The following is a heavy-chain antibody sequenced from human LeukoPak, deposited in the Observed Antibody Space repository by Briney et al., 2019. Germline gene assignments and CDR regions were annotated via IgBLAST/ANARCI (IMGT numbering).Heavy chain of an antibody. Sequence: EASVKVSCKASGYTFTSYGISWVRQAPGQGLEWMGWISAYNGNTNYAQKLQGRVTMTTDTSTSTAYMELRSLRSDDTAVYYCARVKGSSIAVAGIDYWGQGTLVTVSS. CDR1: GYTFTSYG. CDR3: ARVKGSSIAVAGIDY. J-gene: IGHJ4*02. V-gene: IGHV1-18*01. CDR2: ISAYNGNT. D-gene: IGHD6-19*01.